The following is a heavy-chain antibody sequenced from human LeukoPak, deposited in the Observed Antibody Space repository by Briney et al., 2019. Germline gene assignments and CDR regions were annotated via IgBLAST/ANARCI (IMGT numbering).Heavy chain of an antibody. CDR3: ARRGSSGWVYFDY. CDR1: GGSISSYY. CDR2: ISYSGST. V-gene: IGHV4-59*01. J-gene: IGHJ4*02. Sequence: PSETLSLTCTVPGGSISSYYWSWIRQPPGKGLEWIGYISYSGSTNYNPSLKSRVIISVDTSKNQFSLKLSSVTAADTAVYYCARRGSSGWVYFDYWGQGTLVTVSS. D-gene: IGHD6-19*01.